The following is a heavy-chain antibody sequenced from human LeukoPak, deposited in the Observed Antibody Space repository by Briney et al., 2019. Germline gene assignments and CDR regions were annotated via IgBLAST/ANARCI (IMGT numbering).Heavy chain of an antibody. V-gene: IGHV1-46*01. J-gene: IGHJ6*03. CDR3: ARGPGYSYGYYYYYMDV. CDR2: INPSGGST. Sequence: GASVKVSCKASGYTFTSYYMHWVRQAPGQGLEWMGIINPSGGSTSYAQKFQGRVTMTRDMSTSTVYMELSSLRSEDTAVYYCARGPGYSYGYYYYYMDVWGKGTTVTVSS. CDR1: GYTFTSYY. D-gene: IGHD5-18*01.